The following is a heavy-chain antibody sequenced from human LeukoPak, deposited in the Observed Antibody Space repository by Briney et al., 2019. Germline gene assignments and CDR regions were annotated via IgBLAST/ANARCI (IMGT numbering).Heavy chain of an antibody. V-gene: IGHV3-33*08. CDR2: IWYDGSKK. D-gene: IGHD4-23*01. CDR1: GFTFSSYT. Sequence: GGSLRLSCAASGFTFSSYTMHWVRQAPGKGLEWVAVIWYDGSKKYYADSVKGRFTISRDNSKNRLSLQMNGLRAEDTAVYKCARYGGNSVFDYWGQGTLVTVSS. CDR3: ARYGGNSVFDY. J-gene: IGHJ4*02.